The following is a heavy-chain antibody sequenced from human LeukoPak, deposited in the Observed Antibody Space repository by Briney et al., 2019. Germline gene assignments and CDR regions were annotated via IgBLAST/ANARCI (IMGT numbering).Heavy chain of an antibody. Sequence: GASLQISCKGSGYRFTSYWISWVRQLPGKGLEWMGRIDPSDSYTNYSPSFQGHVTISADKSISTAYLQWSSLKASDTAMYYCARGAWGVRGTRVGMDVWGQGTTVTVSS. CDR1: GYRFTSYW. D-gene: IGHD3-10*01. CDR2: IDPSDSYT. V-gene: IGHV5-10-1*01. J-gene: IGHJ6*02. CDR3: ARGAWGVRGTRVGMDV.